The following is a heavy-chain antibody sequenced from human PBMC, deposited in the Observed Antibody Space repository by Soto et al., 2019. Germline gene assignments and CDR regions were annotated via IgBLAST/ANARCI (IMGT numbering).Heavy chain of an antibody. J-gene: IGHJ4*02. D-gene: IGHD3-10*01. CDR2: ISAYNGNT. V-gene: IGHV1-18*01. CDR1: GYTFTTYG. CDR3: ARFYASGSYPYDY. Sequence: ASVKVSCKASGYTFTTYGISWVRQAPGQGLEWMGWISAYNGNTNYAQNLQGRVTMTTDTSTSTAYMELRSLRSDDTAGYYCARFYASGSYPYDYWGQGTLVTVSS.